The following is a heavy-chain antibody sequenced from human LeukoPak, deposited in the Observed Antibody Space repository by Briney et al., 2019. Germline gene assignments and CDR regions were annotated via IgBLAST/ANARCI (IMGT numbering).Heavy chain of an antibody. D-gene: IGHD3-3*01. V-gene: IGHV3-23*01. J-gene: IGHJ4*02. Sequence: GGSLRVSCAASGFTFSSYAMGWVRQAPGKGLDWFSAISGGSVGATYYADAVKGRFTISRDNSKTTLYLEMNSLRAEDTAVYYCAKGSSSGRPYFFDYWGQGSLVAVSS. CDR3: AKGSSSGRPYFFDY. CDR2: ISGGSVGAT. CDR1: GFTFSSYA.